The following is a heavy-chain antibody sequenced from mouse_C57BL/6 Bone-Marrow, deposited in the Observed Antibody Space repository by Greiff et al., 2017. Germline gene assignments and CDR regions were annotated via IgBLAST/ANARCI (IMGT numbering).Heavy chain of an antibody. J-gene: IGHJ2*01. V-gene: IGHV1-69*01. CDR3: AREVGLLGDYFDY. CDR1: GYTFTSYW. Sequence: QVQLKQSGAELVMPGASVKLSCKASGYTFTSYWMHWVKQRPGQGLEWIGEIDPSDSYTNYNQKFKGKSTLTVDKSSSTAYMQLSSLTSEDSAVYYCAREVGLLGDYFDYGGQGTTLTVSS. D-gene: IGHD1-1*01. CDR2: IDPSDSYT.